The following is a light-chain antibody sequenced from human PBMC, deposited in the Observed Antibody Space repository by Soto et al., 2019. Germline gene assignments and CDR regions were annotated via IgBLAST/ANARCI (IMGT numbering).Light chain of an antibody. CDR3: GPWDSSLRGYV. CDR1: TGNIWSSC. V-gene: IGLV1-51*02. CDR2: END. J-gene: IGLJ1*01. Sequence: QSVLAQPPSVSAPPGEKITIACAGSTGNIWSSCVSGFQQLTRTAPKLLIYENDKRPSGIPDRFSGSTSRTSATLAIPGLQPGDEADYYCGPWDSSLRGYVFATGTKVTVL.